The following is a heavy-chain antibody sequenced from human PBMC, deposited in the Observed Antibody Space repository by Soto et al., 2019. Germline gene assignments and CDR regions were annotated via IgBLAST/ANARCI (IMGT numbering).Heavy chain of an antibody. Sequence: PLEILSLTCTASGGSIISYYRSWIRQPPGKGLEWIGYIYYSGSTNYNPSLKSRVTISVDTSKNQFSLKLSSVTAADTAVYYCARGTTAIEVYFDYWGQGTLVTVSS. D-gene: IGHD4-4*01. CDR1: GGSIISYY. J-gene: IGHJ4*02. V-gene: IGHV4-59*01. CDR3: ARGTTAIEVYFDY. CDR2: IYYSGST.